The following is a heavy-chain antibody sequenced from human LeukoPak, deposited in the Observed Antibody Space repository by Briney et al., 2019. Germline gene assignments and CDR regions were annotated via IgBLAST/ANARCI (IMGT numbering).Heavy chain of an antibody. CDR3: AGAFYDSSGYYYAYYYYYYGMDV. V-gene: IGHV3-30*04. CDR1: GFTFSSYA. J-gene: IGHJ6*02. Sequence: GGSLRLSCAASGFTFSSYAMHWVRQAPGKGLEWVAVISYDGSNKYYADSVKGRFTISRDNSKNTLYLQMNSLRAEDTAVYYCAGAFYDSSGYYYAYYYYYYGMDVWGQGTTVTVSS. CDR2: ISYDGSNK. D-gene: IGHD3-22*01.